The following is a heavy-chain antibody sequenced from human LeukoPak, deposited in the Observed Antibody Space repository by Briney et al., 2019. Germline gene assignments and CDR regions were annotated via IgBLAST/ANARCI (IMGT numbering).Heavy chain of an antibody. CDR2: IYYNGST. J-gene: IGHJ3*02. CDR3: ARHNFGYSSSWYRGAFDI. Sequence: SETLSLTCTVSGGSISSYYWSWIRQPPGKGLEWIGYIYYNGSTNYNPSLKSRVTISVDTSKNQFSLKLSSVSAADTAVYYCARHNFGYSSSWYRGAFDIWGQGTMVTVSS. D-gene: IGHD6-13*01. V-gene: IGHV4-59*08. CDR1: GGSISSYY.